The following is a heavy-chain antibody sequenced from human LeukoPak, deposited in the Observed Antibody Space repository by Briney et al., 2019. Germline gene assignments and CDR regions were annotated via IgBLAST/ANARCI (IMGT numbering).Heavy chain of an antibody. CDR1: GFTVSSNH. CDR3: ARESSSGYSGYDPVAFDY. V-gene: IGHV3-21*01. CDR2: ISSSSSYI. Sequence: GGSLRLSCAASGFTVSSNHMSWVRQAPGKGLEWVSSISSSSSYIYYADSVKGRFTISRDNAKNSLYLQMNSLRAEDTAVYYCARESSSGYSGYDPVAFDYWGQGTLVTVSS. D-gene: IGHD5-12*01. J-gene: IGHJ4*02.